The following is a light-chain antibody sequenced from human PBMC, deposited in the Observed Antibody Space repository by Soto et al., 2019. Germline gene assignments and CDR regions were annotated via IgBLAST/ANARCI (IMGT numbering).Light chain of an antibody. CDR1: HTISSSY. J-gene: IGKJ5*01. CDR3: QQYGSSTGIT. Sequence: EIVLTQSPGTLSLSPGERATLSCIASHTISSSYLAWYQQKPGQAPRLLIYDTSKRATDIPDRFAGSGSGTDFTLTISRLEPDDFAVYYCQQYGSSTGITFGQGTRLEIK. CDR2: DTS. V-gene: IGKV3-20*01.